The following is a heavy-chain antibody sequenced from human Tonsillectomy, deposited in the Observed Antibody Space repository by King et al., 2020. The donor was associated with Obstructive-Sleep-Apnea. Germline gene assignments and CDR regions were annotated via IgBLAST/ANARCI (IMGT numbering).Heavy chain of an antibody. CDR1: GYSFTSYW. CDR2: IYPGDSDT. V-gene: IGHV5-51*01. D-gene: IGHD2-2*01. CDR3: ARHVVVPAANYYSYYGMDV. J-gene: IGHJ6*02. Sequence: QLVQSGAEVKKPGESLKISCKGSGYSFTSYWIGWVRQMPGKGLEWMGIIYPGDSDTRYSPSFQGQVTISADKSISTAYLQWSSLKASDTAMYYCARHVVVPAANYYSYYGMDVWGQGTTVTVSS.